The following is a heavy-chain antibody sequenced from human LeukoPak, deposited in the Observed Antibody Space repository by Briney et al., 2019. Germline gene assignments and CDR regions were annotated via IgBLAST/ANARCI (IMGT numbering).Heavy chain of an antibody. J-gene: IGHJ4*02. D-gene: IGHD3-10*01. CDR2: IDHSGST. Sequence: SETLSLTCAVYGGSFSGYYWSWIRQPPGKGLEWIGEIDHSGSTNYNPSLKSRVTISVDTSKNQFSLKLSSVTAADTAVYYCARLKAGSVWFGAYYFDYWGQGTLVTVSS. CDR3: ARLKAGSVWFGAYYFDY. CDR1: GGSFSGYY. V-gene: IGHV4-34*01.